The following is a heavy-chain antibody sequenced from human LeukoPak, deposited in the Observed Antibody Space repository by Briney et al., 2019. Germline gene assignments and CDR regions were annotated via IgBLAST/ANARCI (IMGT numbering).Heavy chain of an antibody. V-gene: IGHV3-33*08. J-gene: IGHJ4*02. D-gene: IGHD1-7*01. CDR2: IWYDANNK. CDR1: GFTFTNAW. CDR3: ARGRITGTTNWFDY. Sequence: GGSLRLSCVGSGFTFTNAWLTWVRQAPGKGLEWVAVIWYDANNKYSADSVKGRFTISRDNSKNTLFLQMNSLRVEDTALYYCARGRITGTTNWFDYWGQGTLVTVSS.